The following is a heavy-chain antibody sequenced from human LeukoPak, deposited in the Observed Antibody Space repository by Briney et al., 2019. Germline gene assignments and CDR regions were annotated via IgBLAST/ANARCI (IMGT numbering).Heavy chain of an antibody. CDR1: GFTFSDYY. CDR2: ISSSSSYT. Sequence: GGSLRLSWASSGFTFSDYYMSSIRQAPGKWLEWVSYISSSSSYTNYADSVKGRFTISRDNAKNSLYLQMNSLRAADTAVYYCARDHYYGSGSQNWFDPWGQGPLVTVSS. J-gene: IGHJ5*02. CDR3: ARDHYYGSGSQNWFDP. D-gene: IGHD3-10*01. V-gene: IGHV3-11*06.